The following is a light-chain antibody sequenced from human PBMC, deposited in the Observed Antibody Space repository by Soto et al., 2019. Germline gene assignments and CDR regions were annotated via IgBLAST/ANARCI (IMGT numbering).Light chain of an antibody. J-gene: IGKJ5*01. CDR2: EVS. Sequence: EIVMTQTPLSLSVTPGQPASISCKSSQSLLHSNGKTYFYWYVQKPGQPPQLLMYEVSSRYSGVPDRFSGSGSGTDFTLEISRVEAEDVGVYYCMQGLLLPLTFGRGTRREIK. CDR3: MQGLLLPLT. V-gene: IGKV2-29*03. CDR1: QSLLHSNGKTY.